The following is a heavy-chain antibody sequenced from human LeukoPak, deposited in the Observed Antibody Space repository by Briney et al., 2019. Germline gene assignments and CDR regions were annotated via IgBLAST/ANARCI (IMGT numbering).Heavy chain of an antibody. CDR3: AKRSRDGYNIDY. V-gene: IGHV3-23*01. J-gene: IGHJ4*02. CDR1: GFTFSSYA. Sequence: PGGSLRLSCAASGFTFSSYAMSWVRQAPGKGLEWASAISGSGGSTYYADSVKGRFTISRDNSKNTLYLQMNSLRAEDTAVYYCAKRSRDGYNIDYWGQGTLVTVSS. D-gene: IGHD5-24*01. CDR2: ISGSGGST.